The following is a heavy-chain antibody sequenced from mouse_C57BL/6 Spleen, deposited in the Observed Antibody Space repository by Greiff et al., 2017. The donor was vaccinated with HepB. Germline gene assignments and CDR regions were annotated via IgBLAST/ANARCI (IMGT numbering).Heavy chain of an antibody. CDR1: GYTFTSYW. CDR3: ARGDLTTSYFDY. D-gene: IGHD1-1*01. Sequence: QVQLQQPGAELVKPGASVKLSCKASGYTFTSYWMHWVKQRPGQGLEWIGMIHPNSGSTNYNEKFKSKATLTVDKSSSTAYMQLSSLTSEDSAVYYCARGDLTTSYFDYWGQGTTLTVSS. J-gene: IGHJ2*01. V-gene: IGHV1-64*01. CDR2: IHPNSGST.